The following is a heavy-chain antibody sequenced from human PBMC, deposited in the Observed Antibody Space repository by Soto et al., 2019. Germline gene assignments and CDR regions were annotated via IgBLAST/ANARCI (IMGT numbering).Heavy chain of an antibody. CDR3: ARDRDDFWSGPLVNWFDP. CDR2: ISAYNGNT. Sequence: GASVKVSCKASGYTFTGYGISRGRQAPGQRLEWMGWISAYNGNTNYAQKLQGRVTMTTDTSTSTAYMELRSLRSDDTAVYYCARDRDDFWSGPLVNWFDPWGQGTLVTVSS. CDR1: GYTFTGYG. J-gene: IGHJ5*02. D-gene: IGHD3-3*01. V-gene: IGHV1-18*01.